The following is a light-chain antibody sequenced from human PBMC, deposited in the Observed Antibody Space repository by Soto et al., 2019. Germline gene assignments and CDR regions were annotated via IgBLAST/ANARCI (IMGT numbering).Light chain of an antibody. J-gene: IGLJ1*01. CDR1: SSDVGGYNV. CDR2: DVS. V-gene: IGLV2-14*01. Sequence: QSALTQPASVSGSPGQSITISCTGTSSDVGGYNVASWYQQHPGNAPKLMIYDVSNRPSGVSNRFAASKSGNTASLAITGLQAEDEADYYCISYTSRSTPYVFGTGTKLTVL. CDR3: ISYTSRSTPYV.